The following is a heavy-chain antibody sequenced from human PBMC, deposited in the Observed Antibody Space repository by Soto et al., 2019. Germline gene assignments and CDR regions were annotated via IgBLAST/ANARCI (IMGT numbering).Heavy chain of an antibody. J-gene: IGHJ4*02. D-gene: IGHD3-10*01. CDR3: AKAPITMVRGVSLSIDY. V-gene: IGHV3-23*01. CDR2: ISGSGGST. Sequence: GGSLRLSCAASGFTFSSYAMSWVRQAPGKGLEWVSAISGSGGSTYYADSVRGRFTISRDNSKNTLYLQMNSLRAEDTAVYYCAKAPITMVRGVSLSIDYWGQGTLVTVSS. CDR1: GFTFSSYA.